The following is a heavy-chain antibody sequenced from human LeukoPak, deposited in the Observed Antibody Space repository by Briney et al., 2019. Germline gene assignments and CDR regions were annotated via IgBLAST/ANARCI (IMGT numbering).Heavy chain of an antibody. Sequence: ETLSLTCTVSGCSITGYHWSWVRQAPGKGVEYVSAISDSGSSTYYADSVKGRFTISRDNSKNTLYLQMSSLRAEDTAVYFCVRGYSFGPYCMDVWGQGTPVTVSS. CDR2: ISDSGSST. CDR1: GCSITGYH. CDR3: VRGYSFGPYCMDV. V-gene: IGHV3-64D*09. J-gene: IGHJ6*02. D-gene: IGHD2-15*01.